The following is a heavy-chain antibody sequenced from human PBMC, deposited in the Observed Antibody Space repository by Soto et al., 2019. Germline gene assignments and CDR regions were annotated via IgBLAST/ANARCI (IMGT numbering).Heavy chain of an antibody. V-gene: IGHV6-1*01. CDR2: TYYRSKWYN. Sequence: PSQTLSRTCAISGDSVSTNSATWEWIRQSPSRGLEWLGRTYYRSKWYNDYAVSVKGRITINPDTSNNQLSLQLNSVTPDDTAVYYCARRIGNSWLDSWGQGTLVTVSS. J-gene: IGHJ5*01. CDR1: GDSVSTNSAT. CDR3: ARRIGNSWLDS.